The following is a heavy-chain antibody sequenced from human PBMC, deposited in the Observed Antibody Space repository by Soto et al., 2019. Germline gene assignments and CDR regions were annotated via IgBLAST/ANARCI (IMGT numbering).Heavy chain of an antibody. V-gene: IGHV4-4*02. CDR1: GGSISDNYW. CDR2: IYHNGIA. Sequence: SETLSLTCTVSGGSISDNYWWQWVRQTPGKGLEWIGEIYHNGIANYNPSLKSRVIISVDKSKNHFSLDLNSLTAADTAIYYCARRAPYCSGGCYSWSFASWGRGSLVTVSS. CDR3: ARRAPYCSGGCYSWSFAS. J-gene: IGHJ2*01. D-gene: IGHD2-21*01.